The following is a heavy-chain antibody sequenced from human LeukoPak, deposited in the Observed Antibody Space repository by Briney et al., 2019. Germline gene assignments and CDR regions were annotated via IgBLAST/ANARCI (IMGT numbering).Heavy chain of an antibody. V-gene: IGHV1-18*01. CDR2: ISAYNGNT. D-gene: IGHD2-2*01. Sequence: ASVKVSCKASGYTFTSYGISWVRQAPGQGLEWMGWISAYNGNTNYAQKLQGRVTMTGDTSTDTAYMELNSLRSDDTAVYYCATDPGETVPAAKGPRGDYCYGMDVWGQGTTVTVSS. J-gene: IGHJ6*02. CDR1: GYTFTSYG. CDR3: ATDPGETVPAAKGPRGDYCYGMDV.